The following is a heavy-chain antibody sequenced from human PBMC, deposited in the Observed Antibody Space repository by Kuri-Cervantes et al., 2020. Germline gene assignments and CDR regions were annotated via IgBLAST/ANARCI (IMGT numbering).Heavy chain of an antibody. Sequence: ASVKVSCKASGYTFTSYAIHWVRQAPGQRLEWMGWINAGNGDTKYSQNLQGRVTFTRDTSASTAYMELSSLRSEDTAVYYCARGIEAGAVDYWGQETLVTVSS. V-gene: IGHV1-3*01. CDR2: INAGNGDT. CDR1: GYTFTSYA. CDR3: ARGIEAGAVDY. D-gene: IGHD2-15*01. J-gene: IGHJ4*02.